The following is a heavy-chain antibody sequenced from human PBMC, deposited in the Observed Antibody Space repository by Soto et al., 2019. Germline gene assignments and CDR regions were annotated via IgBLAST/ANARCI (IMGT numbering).Heavy chain of an antibody. CDR2: INPAGGST. D-gene: IGHD3-3*01. Sequence: ASVKVSCKASGYSFSNSYVVWVRQAPGQGLEWMGVINPAGGSTTYAQKFQGRVTMTRNTSISTAYMELSSLRSEDTAVYYCARGITIFGVVPGWGQGTLVTVSS. J-gene: IGHJ4*02. CDR1: GYSFSNSY. V-gene: IGHV1-46*01. CDR3: ARGITIFGVVPG.